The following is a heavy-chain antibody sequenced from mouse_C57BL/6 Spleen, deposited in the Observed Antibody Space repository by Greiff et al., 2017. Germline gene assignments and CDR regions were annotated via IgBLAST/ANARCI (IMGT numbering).Heavy chain of an antibody. J-gene: IGHJ2*01. V-gene: IGHV1-82*01. D-gene: IGHD3-3*01. CDR1: GYAFSSSW. Sequence: VQLQQSGPELVKPGASVKISCKASGYAFSSSWMNWVKQRPGKGLEWIGRIYPGDGDTNYNGKFKGKATLTADTSSSTAYMQLSSLTSEDSAVYFCDRGGRGYFDYWGQGTTLTVSS. CDR2: IYPGDGDT. CDR3: DRGGRGYFDY.